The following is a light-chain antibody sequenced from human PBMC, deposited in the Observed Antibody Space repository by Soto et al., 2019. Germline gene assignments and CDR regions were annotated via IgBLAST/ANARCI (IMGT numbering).Light chain of an antibody. J-gene: IGLJ1*01. CDR2: EVV. Sequence: QSVLTLPPAASGSPGQSVTISYTGTKNDIGVYDFVSWYQHNPGKAPRLIIYEVVQRPSGVPDRFYGSKSGNPASLTVSGLQAADEADYFCKSYAGSTTYVFGSGNKVTVL. V-gene: IGLV2-8*01. CDR3: KSYAGSTTYV. CDR1: KNDIGVYDF.